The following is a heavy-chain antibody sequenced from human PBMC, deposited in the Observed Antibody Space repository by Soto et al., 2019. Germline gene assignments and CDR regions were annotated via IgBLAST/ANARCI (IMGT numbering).Heavy chain of an antibody. CDR1: GGSISSYY. CDR2: IYYSGST. CDR3: ARDSLEAVAGQRTNWFDP. V-gene: IGHV4-59*01. D-gene: IGHD6-19*01. Sequence: SETLSLTCTVSGGSISSYYWSWIRQPPGKGLEWIGYIYYSGSTNYNPSLKSRVTISVDTSKNQFSLKLSSVTAADTAVYYCARDSLEAVAGQRTNWFDPWGQGTLVTVSS. J-gene: IGHJ5*02.